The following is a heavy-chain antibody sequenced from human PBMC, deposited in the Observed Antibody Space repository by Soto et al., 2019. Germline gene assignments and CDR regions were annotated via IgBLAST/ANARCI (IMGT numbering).Heavy chain of an antibody. CDR3: ARVVPGAEAWFGP. CDR1: GYTFSNYG. CDR2: ISLYSDGT. V-gene: IGHV1-18*01. J-gene: IGHJ5*02. D-gene: IGHD2-2*01. Sequence: QVHLVQSGGEVKRPGASVKVSCKTSGYTFSNYGINWVRQAPGQPLEWLGWISLYSDGTNYAQKFQGRVSMTTDTSTTTAYMELRSLSSDDTAVYYCARVVPGAEAWFGPWGQGTLVTVSS.